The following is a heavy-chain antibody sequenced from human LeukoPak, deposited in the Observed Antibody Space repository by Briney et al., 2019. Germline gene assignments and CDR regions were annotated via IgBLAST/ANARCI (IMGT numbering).Heavy chain of an antibody. CDR3: ARDLTNHDTYAFDI. CDR1: GFTFSSYS. V-gene: IGHV3-21*01. D-gene: IGHD3-22*01. CDR2: ISSSSSYI. J-gene: IGHJ3*02. Sequence: GGSLRLSCAASGFTFSSYSMNWVRQAPGKGLEWVSSISSSSSYIYYADSVKGRFTISRDNAKNSLYLQMNSLRAEDTAVYYCARDLTNHDTYAFDIWGQGTMVTVSS.